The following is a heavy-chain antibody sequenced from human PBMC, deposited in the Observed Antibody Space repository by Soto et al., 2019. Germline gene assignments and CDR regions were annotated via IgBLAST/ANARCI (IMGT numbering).Heavy chain of an antibody. J-gene: IGHJ4*02. D-gene: IGHD2-15*01. V-gene: IGHV3-30*18. CDR2: ISYDGSNK. CDR3: AKGLGYCSGGSCYYLDY. CDR1: GFTFSSYG. Sequence: GGSLRLSCAASGFTFSSYGMHWVRQAPGKGLEWVAVISYDGSNKYYADSVKGRFTISRDNSKNTLYLQMNSLRAEDTAVYYCAKGLGYCSGGSCYYLDYWGQGTLVTVSS.